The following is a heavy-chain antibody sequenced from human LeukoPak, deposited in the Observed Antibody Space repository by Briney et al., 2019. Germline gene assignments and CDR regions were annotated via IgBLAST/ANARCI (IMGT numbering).Heavy chain of an antibody. D-gene: IGHD1-20*01. Sequence: PGRSLRLSCAASGFTFNSYGPYWVRQAPGKGLEWVAVISYDGSNKYYADSVKGRFTISRDKSKNTLYLQMNSLRAEDTAVYYCAKDVRSITGTPPWGVGGMDLWGRGTTVTVSS. CDR1: GFTFNSYG. CDR3: AKDVRSITGTPPWGVGGMDL. V-gene: IGHV3-30*18. J-gene: IGHJ6*02. CDR2: ISYDGSNK.